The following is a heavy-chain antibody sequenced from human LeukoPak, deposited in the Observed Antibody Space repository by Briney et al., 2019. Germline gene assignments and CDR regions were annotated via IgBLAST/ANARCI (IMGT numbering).Heavy chain of an antibody. D-gene: IGHD6-6*01. V-gene: IGHV3-30*02. CDR1: GFTFSSYG. CDR2: IRYDGSNK. J-gene: IGHJ4*02. CDR3: AKTRIAAPYYFDY. Sequence: GGSLRLSCAASGFTFSSYGMHWVRQAPGKGLEWVAFIRYDGSNKYYADSVKGRFTISGDNSKNTLYLQMNSLRAEDTAVYYCAKTRIAAPYYFDYWGQGTLVTVSS.